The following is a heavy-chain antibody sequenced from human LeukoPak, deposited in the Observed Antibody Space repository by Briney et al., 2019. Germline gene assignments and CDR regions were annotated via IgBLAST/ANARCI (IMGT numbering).Heavy chain of an antibody. D-gene: IGHD4-17*01. Sequence: SETLSLTCTVFGGSISSYYWSWIRQPPGKGLEWIGYIYYSGSTNYNPSLKSRVTISVDTSKNQFSLKLSSVTAADTAVYYCARDDYGETLGLWGQGTLVTVSS. CDR2: IYYSGST. J-gene: IGHJ4*02. CDR1: GGSISSYY. CDR3: ARDDYGETLGL. V-gene: IGHV4-59*01.